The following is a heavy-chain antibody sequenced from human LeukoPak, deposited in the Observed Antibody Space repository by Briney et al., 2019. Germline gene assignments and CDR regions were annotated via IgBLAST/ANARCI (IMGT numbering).Heavy chain of an antibody. CDR1: GYTFSGYY. CDR3: AKSQLGYCSSTSCFYYYYYYMDV. CDR2: ISAYNGNT. Sequence: GASVKVSCKASGYTFSGYYIHWVRQAPGQGLEWMGWISAYNGNTNYAQKLQGRVTMTTDTSTSTAYMELRSLRSDDTAVYYCAKSQLGYCSSTSCFYYYYYYMDVWGKGTTVIVSS. V-gene: IGHV1-18*04. J-gene: IGHJ6*03. D-gene: IGHD2-2*01.